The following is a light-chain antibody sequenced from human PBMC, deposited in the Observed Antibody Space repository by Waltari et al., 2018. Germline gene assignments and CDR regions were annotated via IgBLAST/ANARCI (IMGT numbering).Light chain of an antibody. CDR1: QSVSSN. J-gene: IGKJ1*01. V-gene: IGKV3-15*01. Sequence: EIVMTQSPATLSVSPGERATLSCRASQSVSSNLAWYQQKPGQAPRLLIYGASTRPTGIPARFSGSGSGTEFTLTISSLQSEDFAVYYCQQYNNWPPWTFGQGTKVEIK. CDR2: GAS. CDR3: QQYNNWPPWT.